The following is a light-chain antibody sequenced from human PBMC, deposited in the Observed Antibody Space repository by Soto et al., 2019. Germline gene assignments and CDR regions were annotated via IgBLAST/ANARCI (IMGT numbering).Light chain of an antibody. Sequence: DIQMTQSPSSLSASVGDSVTITCRASQDISNYLAWYQQRPGKVPQLLIYAASTLQSGVPSRFSGSGSGTDFTLTISSLQLEDAAIYYCQRYKSASTFGQGTRREI. V-gene: IGKV1-27*01. CDR1: QDISNY. CDR2: AAS. J-gene: IGKJ5*01. CDR3: QRYKSAST.